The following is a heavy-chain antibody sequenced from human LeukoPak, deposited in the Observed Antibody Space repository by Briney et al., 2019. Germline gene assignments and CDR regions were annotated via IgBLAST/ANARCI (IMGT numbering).Heavy chain of an antibody. CDR3: ARDDLHHGSSPSWYFDL. CDR2: IYYSGST. Sequence: PSETLSLTCTVSGGSISSYYWSWIRQPPGKGLEWIGYIYYSGSTNYNPSLKSRVTISVDTSKNQFSLKLSSVTAADTAVYYCARDDLHHGSSPSWYFDLWGRGTLVTVSS. D-gene: IGHD6-6*01. CDR1: GGSISSYY. V-gene: IGHV4-59*01. J-gene: IGHJ2*01.